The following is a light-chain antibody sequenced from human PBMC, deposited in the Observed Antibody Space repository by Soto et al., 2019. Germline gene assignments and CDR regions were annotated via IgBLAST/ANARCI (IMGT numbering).Light chain of an antibody. J-gene: IGLJ2*01. CDR3: QVWHSGVDWV. V-gene: IGLV3-21*02. Sequence: SYELTQPPSVSVAPGQTARITCGGNNIGSKSVHWYQQKPGQAPVLVVYDDNDRPSGIPERFSGSDSGNTATLTISRVEAGDEADCYCQVWHSGVDWVFGGETKLTVL. CDR1: NIGSKS. CDR2: DDN.